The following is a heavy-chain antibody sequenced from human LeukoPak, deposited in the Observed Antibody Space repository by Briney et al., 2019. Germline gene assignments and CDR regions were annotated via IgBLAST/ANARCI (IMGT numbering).Heavy chain of an antibody. J-gene: IGHJ6*03. V-gene: IGHV3-48*03. CDR1: GFTFSSYE. Sequence: GGSLRLSCAASGFTFSSYEMNWVRQAPGKGLEWVSYISSSGSTIYYADSVKGRFTISRDNAKNSLYLQMNSLRAEDTAVYYCARDGTKNYYYYYMDVWGKGTTVTVSS. CDR2: ISSSGSTI. D-gene: IGHD6-13*01. CDR3: ARDGTKNYYYYYMDV.